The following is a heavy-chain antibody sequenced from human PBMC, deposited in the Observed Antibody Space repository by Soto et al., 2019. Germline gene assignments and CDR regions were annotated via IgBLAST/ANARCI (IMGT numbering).Heavy chain of an antibody. CDR1: GGSISSYY. J-gene: IGHJ5*02. V-gene: IGHV4-59*01. CDR2: IYYSGST. Sequence: SETLSLTCTVSGGSISSYYWSWIRQPPGKGLEWIGYIYYSGSTNYNPSLKSRVTISVDTSKNQFSLKLSSVTAADTAVYYCAREGRDCTNGVCYYNWFDPWGQGTLVTVS. CDR3: AREGRDCTNGVCYYNWFDP. D-gene: IGHD2-8*01.